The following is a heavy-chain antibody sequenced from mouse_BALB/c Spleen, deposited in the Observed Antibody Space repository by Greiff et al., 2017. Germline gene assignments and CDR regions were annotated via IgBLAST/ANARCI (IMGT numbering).Heavy chain of an antibody. V-gene: IGHV5-17*02. D-gene: IGHD2-2*01. CDR2: ISSGSSTI. CDR3: ARQGYDPAMDY. Sequence: EVHLVESGGGLVQPGGSRKLSCAASGFTFSSFGMHWVRQAPEKGLEWVAYISSGSSTIYYADTVKGRFTISRDNPKNTLFLQMTSLRSEDTAMYYCARQGYDPAMDYWGQGTSVTVSS. CDR1: GFTFSSFG. J-gene: IGHJ4*01.